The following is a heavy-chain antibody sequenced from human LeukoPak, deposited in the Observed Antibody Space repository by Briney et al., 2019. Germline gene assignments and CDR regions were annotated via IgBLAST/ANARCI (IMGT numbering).Heavy chain of an antibody. D-gene: IGHD5-18*01. J-gene: IGHJ4*02. CDR3: ARGETAMATPYFDY. CDR1: GGSISSYY. V-gene: IGHV4-59*01. Sequence: PSETLSLTCTVSGGSISSYYWSWIRQPPGKGLEWIGYIYYSGSTNYNPSLKSRVTISVDTSKNQFSLKLSSVTAADTAVYYCARGETAMATPYFDYWGQGTLVTVSS. CDR2: IYYSGST.